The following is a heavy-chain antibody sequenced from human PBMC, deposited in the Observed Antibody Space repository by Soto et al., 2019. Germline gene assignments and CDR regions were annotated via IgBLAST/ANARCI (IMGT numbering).Heavy chain of an antibody. Sequence: GGSLRLSCAASGFTFSSYAMSWVRQAPGKGLEWVSAISGSGGSTYYADSVKGRFTISRDNSKNTLYLQMNSLRAEDTAMYYCARNGYSGYDLTFDYWGQGTLVTVSS. V-gene: IGHV3-23*01. CDR2: ISGSGGST. D-gene: IGHD5-12*01. CDR1: GFTFSSYA. J-gene: IGHJ4*02. CDR3: ARNGYSGYDLTFDY.